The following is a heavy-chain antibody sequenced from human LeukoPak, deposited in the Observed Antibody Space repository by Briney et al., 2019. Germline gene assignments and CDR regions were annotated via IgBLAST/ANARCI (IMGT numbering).Heavy chain of an antibody. V-gene: IGHV4-4*07. Sequence: SETLSLTCTVSGASISTYHWTWIRQSAGKGLEWIGVIYASANTNYNPSLESRVTMSLDTSKNQLSLNLTSVTAADTAVYYCARGGHPFDYWGQGTLVTVSS. CDR2: IYASANT. CDR3: ARGGHPFDY. CDR1: GASISTYH. J-gene: IGHJ4*02. D-gene: IGHD5-12*01.